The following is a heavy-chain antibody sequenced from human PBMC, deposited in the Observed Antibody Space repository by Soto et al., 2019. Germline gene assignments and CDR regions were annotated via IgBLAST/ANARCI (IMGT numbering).Heavy chain of an antibody. CDR3: ARGRAAGNYYYYGMDV. Sequence: ASVKVSCKASGYTFTSYVISWVRQAPGQGLEWMGWISAYNGNTNYAQKLQGRVTMTADTSTSTAYMELRSLRSDDTAVYYCARGRAAGNYYYYGMDVWGQGTTVTVSS. CDR2: ISAYNGNT. J-gene: IGHJ6*02. V-gene: IGHV1-18*01. D-gene: IGHD6-13*01. CDR1: GYTFTSYV.